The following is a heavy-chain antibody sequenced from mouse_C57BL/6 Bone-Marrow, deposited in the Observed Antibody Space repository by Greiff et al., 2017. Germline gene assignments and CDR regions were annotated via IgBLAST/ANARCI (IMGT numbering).Heavy chain of an antibody. D-gene: IGHD1-1*01. CDR1: GYTFTDHT. CDR3: ASPQYYGSPFDY. V-gene: IGHV1-78*01. CDR2: IYPRDGST. Sequence: VQLQQSDAALVKPGASVKLSCTVSGYTFTDHTIHWMKQRPEQGLEWIGYIYPRDGSTKYNEKFKGKATLTADKSSSTADMQLNSLPAEDSAVYFCASPQYYGSPFDYWGQGTTLTVAS. J-gene: IGHJ2*01.